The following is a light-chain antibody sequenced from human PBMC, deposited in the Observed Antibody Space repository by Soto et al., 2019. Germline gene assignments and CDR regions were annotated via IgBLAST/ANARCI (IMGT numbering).Light chain of an antibody. CDR1: QSVGSK. V-gene: IGKV3-15*01. CDR2: DAS. Sequence: EVVMTQSPATLSVSPGERASLSCRASQSVGSKLAWYLHKPGQAPRLLIYDASTRATGFPARFSGSGSGTEFTLTISSLQPEDFAVYYCQQYNNWPPFTFGPGTKVDIK. J-gene: IGKJ3*01. CDR3: QQYNNWPPFT.